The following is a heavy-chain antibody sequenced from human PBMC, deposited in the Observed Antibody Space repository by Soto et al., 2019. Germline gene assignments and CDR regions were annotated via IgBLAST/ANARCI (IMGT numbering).Heavy chain of an antibody. CDR1: GASISSGDYF. CDR2: IYDSGSS. V-gene: IGHV4-30-4*01. J-gene: IGHJ4*02. D-gene: IGHD5-12*01. Sequence: SETLSLTCTVSGASISSGDYFWSWIRQSPGKGLEWIGYIYDSGSSYYNPSLKSRVTMSVDASKNQFSLKLSSVTAADTAVYYCAREKGYISGPKNFDYWGQGTLVTVSS. CDR3: AREKGYISGPKNFDY.